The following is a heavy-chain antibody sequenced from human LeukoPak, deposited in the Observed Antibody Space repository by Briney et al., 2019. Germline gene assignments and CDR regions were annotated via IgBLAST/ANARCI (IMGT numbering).Heavy chain of an antibody. CDR3: AKGVRSGTYFNCFDP. J-gene: IGHJ5*02. V-gene: IGHV3-43*02. Sequence: GGSLRLSCVASGFTLDDNALHWVRQAPGKGLEXXXLISGDGDNTDYADSVKGRFTISRDNSKNSLYLQMSSLRAEDTALYYCAKGVRSGTYFNCFDPWGQGTLVTVSS. D-gene: IGHD1-26*01. CDR2: ISGDGDNT. CDR1: GFTLDDNA.